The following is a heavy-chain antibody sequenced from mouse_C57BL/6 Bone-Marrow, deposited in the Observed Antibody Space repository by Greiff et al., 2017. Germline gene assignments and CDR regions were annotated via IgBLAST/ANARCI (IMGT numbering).Heavy chain of an antibody. CDR1: GYTFTSYW. V-gene: IGHV1-69*01. CDR2: IDPSDSYT. Sequence: QVQLQQPGAELVMPGASVKLSCKASGYTFTSYWMHWVKQRPGQGLEWIGEIDPSDSYTNYNQKFKGKSTLTVDKSSSTAYMQLSSLTSEDSAVYYCARVGCCYDYWGQGTTLTVSS. CDR3: ARVGCCYDY. J-gene: IGHJ2*01. D-gene: IGHD3-3*01.